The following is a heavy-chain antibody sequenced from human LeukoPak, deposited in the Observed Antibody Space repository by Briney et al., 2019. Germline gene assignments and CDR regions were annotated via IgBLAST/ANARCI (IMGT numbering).Heavy chain of an antibody. J-gene: IGHJ4*02. Sequence: GGSLRLSCAASGFTLSSYWMSWVRQAPGKGLEWAANIKHDGSEKYYVDSVKGRFTISRDNAKNSLYLQMNSLRAEDTAVYYCAREPYYYGSGSYDPNFDYWGQGTLVTVSS. CDR2: IKHDGSEK. D-gene: IGHD3-10*01. CDR1: GFTLSSYW. V-gene: IGHV3-7*03. CDR3: AREPYYYGSGSYDPNFDY.